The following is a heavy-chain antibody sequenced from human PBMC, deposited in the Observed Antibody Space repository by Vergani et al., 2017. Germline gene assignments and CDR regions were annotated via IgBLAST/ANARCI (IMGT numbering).Heavy chain of an antibody. CDR1: GGTFSSYA. J-gene: IGHJ1*01. V-gene: IGHV1-69*13. CDR3: ARPRFTPYCSGGSCHAEYFQH. D-gene: IGHD2-15*01. CDR2: IIPIFGTA. Sequence: QVQLVQSGAEVKKPGSSVKVSCKASGGTFSSYAISWVRQAPGQGLEWMGRIIPIFGTAHYAQQFQGRVTITADESTSTAYMELSSLRSDDTAVYYCARPRFTPYCSGGSCHAEYFQHWGQGTLVTVSS.